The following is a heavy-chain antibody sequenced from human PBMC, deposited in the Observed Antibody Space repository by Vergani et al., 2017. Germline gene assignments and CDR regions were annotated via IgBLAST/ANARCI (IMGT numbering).Heavy chain of an antibody. V-gene: IGHV1-18*04. CDR3: ARDSPRAGQYYYYGMDV. Sequence: QVQLVQSGAEVKKPGASVKVSCKASGYTFTSYGISWVRQAPGQGLEWMGWISAYNGNTNYAQKLQGRVTMTTDTSTCTAYMELRSLRSDDTAVYYCARDSPRAGQYYYYGMDVWGQGTTVTVSS. J-gene: IGHJ6*02. CDR2: ISAYNGNT. CDR1: GYTFTSYG. D-gene: IGHD1-14*01.